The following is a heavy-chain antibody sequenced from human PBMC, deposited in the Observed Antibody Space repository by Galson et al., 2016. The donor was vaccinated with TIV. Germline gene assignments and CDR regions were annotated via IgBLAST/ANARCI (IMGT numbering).Heavy chain of an antibody. Sequence: SVKVSCKASGYTFTSYTMHWVRQAPGQRLEWMGWINVYNGNTRYSKNFRDRATITKDTSATTAYMETYMELSSLKSEDTAVYYCVRARFKHCDFWGQGTLVTVSS. CDR3: VRARFKHCDF. D-gene: IGHD3-10*01. V-gene: IGHV1-3*01. CDR2: INVYNGNT. J-gene: IGHJ4*02. CDR1: GYTFTSYT.